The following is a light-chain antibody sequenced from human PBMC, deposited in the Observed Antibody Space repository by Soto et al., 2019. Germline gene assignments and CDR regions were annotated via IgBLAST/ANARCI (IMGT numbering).Light chain of an antibody. V-gene: IGKV4-1*01. J-gene: IGKJ3*01. CDR1: QSVLSSSNNLNY. CDR3: QQYDSTPRVT. Sequence: DIVMTQSPDSLAVSLGERATINCKSSQSVLSSSNNLNYLAWYQHKPGQPPKLLIYWASTRESGVPDRFSGGGSGTDFTLTISSLQAEDVAVYYCQQYDSTPRVTFGPGTKVDIK. CDR2: WAS.